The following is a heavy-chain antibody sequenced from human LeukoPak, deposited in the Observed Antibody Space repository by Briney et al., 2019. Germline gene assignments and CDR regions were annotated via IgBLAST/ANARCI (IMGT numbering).Heavy chain of an antibody. V-gene: IGHV4-34*01. CDR2: INHSGST. D-gene: IGHD3-22*01. J-gene: IGHJ5*02. Sequence: PSETLSLTCAVYGGSFSGYYGSWIRQPPGKGLEWIGEINHSGSTNYNPSLKSRVTISVDTSKNQFSLKLSSVTAADTAVYYCARGLYYDSSGYYFLNNWFDPWGQGTLVTVSS. CDR3: ARGLYYDSSGYYFLNNWFDP. CDR1: GGSFSGYY.